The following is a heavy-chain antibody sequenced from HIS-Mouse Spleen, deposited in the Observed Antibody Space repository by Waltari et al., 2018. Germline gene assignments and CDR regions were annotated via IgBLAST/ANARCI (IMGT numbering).Heavy chain of an antibody. Sequence: QLQRQESGPGLVKPSETLSLTRTVAGGSIGSSSYYLGWIRQPPGKGLEWIGGIYYSGSTYYNPSLKSRVTISVDTSKNQFSLKLSSVTAADTAVYYCAREIPYSSSWYDWYFDLWGRGTLVTVSS. D-gene: IGHD6-13*01. J-gene: IGHJ2*01. CDR3: AREIPYSSSWYDWYFDL. CDR1: GGSIGSSSYY. CDR2: IYYSGST. V-gene: IGHV4-39*07.